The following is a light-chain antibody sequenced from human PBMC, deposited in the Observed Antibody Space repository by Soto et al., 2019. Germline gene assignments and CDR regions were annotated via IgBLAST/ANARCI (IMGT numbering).Light chain of an antibody. J-gene: IGLJ3*02. CDR1: SSDVGAYNS. Sequence: QSALTQPASVSGSPGQSLTISCTGTSSDVGAYNSVSWYQQHPGKAPKLIIYDVSNRPSGVSYRFSGSKSGNTASLTISGLQAEDEADYYGSSYTSSSTVVFGGGTKVTVL. CDR2: DVS. V-gene: IGLV2-14*01. CDR3: SSYTSSSTVV.